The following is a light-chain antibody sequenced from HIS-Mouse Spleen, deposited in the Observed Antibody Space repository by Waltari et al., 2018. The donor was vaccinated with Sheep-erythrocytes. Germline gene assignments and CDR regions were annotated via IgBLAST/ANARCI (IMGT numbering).Light chain of an antibody. CDR1: SSDVGGYNY. V-gene: IGLV2-11*01. J-gene: IGLJ1*01. Sequence: QSALTQPRSVSGSPGQSVTISCTGTSSDVGGYNYVSWYQQHPGKPPKLMIYDVSTRPSGRPDRFSGSKAGNTASLTISGLQAEDEADYCCCSYAGSYNHVFATGTKVTVL. CDR3: CSYAGSYNHV. CDR2: DVS.